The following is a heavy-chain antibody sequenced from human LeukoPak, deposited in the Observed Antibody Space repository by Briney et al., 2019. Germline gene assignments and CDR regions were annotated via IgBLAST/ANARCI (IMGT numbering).Heavy chain of an antibody. J-gene: IGHJ5*02. CDR1: YGALSGYY. Sequence: SETLSLTCAVHYGALSGYYWTWLRQSPGKGLEWIGEIHHSDASNYNASLKSRVAISLDTSKNQFSLQLTSMTAADTAVYFCARGGGQRRSWLDLWGQGTLVSVTS. CDR2: IHHSDAS. V-gene: IGHV4-34*01. D-gene: IGHD5-24*01. CDR3: ARGGGQRRSWLDL.